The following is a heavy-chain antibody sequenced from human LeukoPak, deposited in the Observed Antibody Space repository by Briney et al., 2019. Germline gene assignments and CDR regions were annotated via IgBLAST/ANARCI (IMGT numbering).Heavy chain of an antibody. CDR2: MNPNSGNT. D-gene: IGHD2-2*01. CDR3: ARGKDIVVVPAAIAFDP. J-gene: IGHJ5*02. V-gene: IGHV1-8*01. Sequence: ASVKVSCKAFGYTFTSYDINWVRQATGQGLEWMRWMNPNSGNTGYAQKFQGRVTMTRNTSISTAYMELSSLRSEDTAVYYCARGKDIVVVPAAIAFDPWGQGTLVTVSS. CDR1: GYTFTSYD.